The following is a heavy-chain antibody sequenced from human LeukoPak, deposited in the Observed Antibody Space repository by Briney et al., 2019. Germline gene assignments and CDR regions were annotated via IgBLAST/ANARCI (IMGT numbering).Heavy chain of an antibody. Sequence: PSETLSLTCTVSGDSIGTSTYYWGWIRQPPGKGLEWIGSIYYGVRTYYNPSLKSRVTMSVDTSKNQFSLKLSSVTAADTAVYYCAKFSGSYTPFDSWGQGTLVTISS. CDR2: IYYGVRT. CDR1: GDSIGTSTYY. V-gene: IGHV4-39*01. D-gene: IGHD1-26*01. J-gene: IGHJ4*02. CDR3: AKFSGSYTPFDS.